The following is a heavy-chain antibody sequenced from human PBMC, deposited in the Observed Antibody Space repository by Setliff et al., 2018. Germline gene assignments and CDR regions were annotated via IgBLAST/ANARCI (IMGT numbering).Heavy chain of an antibody. CDR1: GYSFTNYG. CDR2: NSV. D-gene: IGHD2-2*01. V-gene: IGHV1-18*01. J-gene: IGHJ4*02. CDR3: ARGPPDFVVVPAAAKFDY. Sequence: ASVKVSCKTSGYSFTNYGIDWVRQAPGQGLEWMGWNSVYAREFQGRVTMTIDTPTSTAYMELRSLRSDDTAVYYCARGPPDFVVVPAAAKFDYWGPGTLVTVSS.